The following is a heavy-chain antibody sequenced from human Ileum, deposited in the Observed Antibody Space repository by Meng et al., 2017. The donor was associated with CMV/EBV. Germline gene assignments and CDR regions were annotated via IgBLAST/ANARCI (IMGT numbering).Heavy chain of an antibody. V-gene: IGHV4-39*01. CDR3: AKGVYDSGNRYHYQFDY. CDR1: SISSNNYY. D-gene: IGHD3-10*01. Sequence: SISSNNYYWAWIRQPPGKGLEWITTISYGGTTYYSASLKSRLTISVDTSKNQFSLKLSSVTAADTAVYYCAKGVYDSGNRYHYQFDYWGQGTLVTVSS. J-gene: IGHJ4*02. CDR2: ISYGGTT.